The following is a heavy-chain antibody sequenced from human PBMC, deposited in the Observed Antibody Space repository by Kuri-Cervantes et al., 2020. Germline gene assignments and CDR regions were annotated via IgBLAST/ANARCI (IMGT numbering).Heavy chain of an antibody. J-gene: IGHJ6*02. D-gene: IGHD3-10*01. CDR3: ATAPMAQYYYYGMDV. Sequence: SETLSLTCTVSGGSVSSGSYYWSWIRQPPGKGLEWIGYIYYSGSTYYNPSLKSRVTISVDTSKNQFSLKLSSVTAADTAVYYCATAPMAQYYYYGMDVWGQGTTVTVSS. V-gene: IGHV4-30-4*08. CDR2: IYYSGST. CDR1: GGSVSSGSYY.